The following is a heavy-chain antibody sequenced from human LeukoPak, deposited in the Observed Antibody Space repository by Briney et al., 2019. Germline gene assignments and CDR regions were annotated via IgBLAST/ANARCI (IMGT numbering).Heavy chain of an antibody. D-gene: IGHD4-17*01. Sequence: SGGSLRLSCAVSGFTFESTFMNWVRQAPGEGLEWVSSIGSSGSFEHYADSFKGRFTVSRDNTNNTLFLHMNGLRAEDSATYYCTRDYGARDDWGQGTPVTVSS. CDR2: IGSSGSFE. CDR1: GFTFESTF. J-gene: IGHJ4*02. V-gene: IGHV3-21*06. CDR3: TRDYGARDD.